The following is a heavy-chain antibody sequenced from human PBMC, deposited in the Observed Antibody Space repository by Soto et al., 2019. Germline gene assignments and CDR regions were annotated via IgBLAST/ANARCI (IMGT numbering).Heavy chain of an antibody. D-gene: IGHD5-18*01. J-gene: IGHJ4*02. Sequence: PSGTLSLTCTVSGGSISNYYWSWIRQPPGKGLEWIGYIHYSGSTYYNPSLKSRVTISVDTSKNQFSLKLSSVTAADTAVYYCASNSYGYIIYDHWGQGTLVTVSS. CDR2: IHYSGST. CDR3: ASNSYGYIIYDH. CDR1: GGSISNYY. V-gene: IGHV4-30-4*01.